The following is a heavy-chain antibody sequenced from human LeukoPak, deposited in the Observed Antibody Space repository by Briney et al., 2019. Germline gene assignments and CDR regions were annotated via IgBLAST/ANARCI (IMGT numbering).Heavy chain of an antibody. CDR2: ISGSGGST. Sequence: PGGSLRLSCAASGFTLSSYAMSWVRQAPGKGLEWVSAISGSGGSTYYADSVKGRFTISRDNSKNTLYLQMNSLRAEDTAVYYCAKGPRSYYYDSSGYLDYWGQGTLVTVSS. D-gene: IGHD3-22*01. CDR1: GFTLSSYA. CDR3: AKGPRSYYYDSSGYLDY. J-gene: IGHJ4*02. V-gene: IGHV3-23*01.